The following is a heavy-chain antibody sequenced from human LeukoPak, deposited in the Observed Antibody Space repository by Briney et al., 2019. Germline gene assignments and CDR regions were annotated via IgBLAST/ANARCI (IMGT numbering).Heavy chain of an antibody. V-gene: IGHV4-30-4*01. CDR1: GGSISSGDYY. D-gene: IGHD6-13*01. CDR3: AREHVAAAGKDY. J-gene: IGHJ4*02. CDR2: IYYIGST. Sequence: SETLSLTCTVSGGSISSGDYYWSWVRQPPGKGLEWIGYIYYIGSTYYNPSLKSRVIISVDTSKNQFSLKLGSVTAADTAVYYCAREHVAAAGKDYWGQGTLVTVSS.